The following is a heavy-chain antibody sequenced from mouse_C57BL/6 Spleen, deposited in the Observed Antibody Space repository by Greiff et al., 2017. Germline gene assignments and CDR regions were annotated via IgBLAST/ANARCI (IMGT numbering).Heavy chain of an antibody. CDR1: GYTFTSYW. J-gene: IGHJ2*01. CDR3: ARGYYGSSDYFDY. V-gene: IGHV1-55*01. Sequence: QVQLQQPGAELVKPGASVKMSCKASGYTFTSYWITWVKQRPGQGLEWIGDVYPGSGSTNYNDKFKSKATLTVETSSSTAYMQLSSLTSEDPAVYYCARGYYGSSDYFDYWGQGTTLTVSS. CDR2: VYPGSGST. D-gene: IGHD1-1*01.